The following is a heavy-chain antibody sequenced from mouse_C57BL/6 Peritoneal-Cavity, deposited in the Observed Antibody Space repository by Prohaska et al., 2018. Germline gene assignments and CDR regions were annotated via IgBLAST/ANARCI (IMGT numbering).Heavy chain of an antibody. CDR1: GFTFSGFW. D-gene: IGHD2-1*01. CDR3: MRYGNYGQFDV. V-gene: IGHV11-2*01. Sequence: EVQLLETGGGLVQPGGSRGLSCEGSGFTFSGFWMSWVRQTPGKTLEWIGDINSDCSAINYAPSIKDRFTIFRDNDKSTLYLQMSNVRSEDTATYFCMRYGNYGQFDVWGTETTVTVFS. CDR2: INSDCSAI. J-gene: IGHJ1*03.